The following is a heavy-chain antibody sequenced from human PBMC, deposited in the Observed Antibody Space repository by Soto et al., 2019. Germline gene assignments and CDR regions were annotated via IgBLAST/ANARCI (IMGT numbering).Heavy chain of an antibody. CDR2: IYYSGST. CDR1: GGSVSSGSYY. J-gene: IGHJ4*02. V-gene: IGHV4-61*01. Sequence: PSETLSLTCTVSGGSVSSGSYYWSWIRQPPGKGLEWIGYIYYSGSTNYNPSLKSRVTISVDTSKNQFSLKLSSVTAADTAVYYCARRPSDSSGYYYPYFDYWGQGTLVTVSS. CDR3: ARRPSDSSGYYYPYFDY. D-gene: IGHD3-22*01.